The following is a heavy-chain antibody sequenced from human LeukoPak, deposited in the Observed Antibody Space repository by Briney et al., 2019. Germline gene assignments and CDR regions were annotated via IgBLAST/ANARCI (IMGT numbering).Heavy chain of an antibody. J-gene: IGHJ3*02. Sequence: SETLSLTCTVSGGSISSHYWSWIRQPPGKGLEWIGYIYYSGSTNYNPSLKSRVTISVDTSKNQFSLKLSSVTAADTAVYYCARGRYCSADICSGGDAFDIWGQGTMVSVSS. CDR3: ARGRYCSADICSGGDAFDI. CDR1: GGSISSHY. D-gene: IGHD2-15*01. CDR2: IYYSGST. V-gene: IGHV4-59*11.